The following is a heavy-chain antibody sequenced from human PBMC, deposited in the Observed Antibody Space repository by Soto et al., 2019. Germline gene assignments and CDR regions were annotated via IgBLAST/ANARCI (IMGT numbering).Heavy chain of an antibody. Sequence: EVQLVESGGGLVQPGGSLRLSCAASGFTFSSYWMSWVRQAPGKGLEWVANIKQDGSEKYYVDSVKGRFTISRDNAKNSLCLQMNSLRAEDTAVYYCAREIRQWLVRGAFDIWGQGTMVTVSS. D-gene: IGHD6-19*01. J-gene: IGHJ3*02. CDR2: IKQDGSEK. CDR3: AREIRQWLVRGAFDI. V-gene: IGHV3-7*01. CDR1: GFTFSSYW.